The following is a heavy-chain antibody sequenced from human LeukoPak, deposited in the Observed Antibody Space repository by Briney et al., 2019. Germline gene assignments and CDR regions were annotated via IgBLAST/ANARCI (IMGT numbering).Heavy chain of an antibody. Sequence: GGSLRLSCAASGFTFSDYYMTWIRQAPGKGLEWVSYISSSSSYTNCADSVKGRFTISRDNAKNSLYLQMNSLRAADTAVYYCARVWRSGRYGGFDYWGQGTLVPVSS. CDR2: ISSSSSYT. D-gene: IGHD4-23*01. CDR1: GFTFSDYY. CDR3: ARVWRSGRYGGFDY. V-gene: IGHV3-11*06. J-gene: IGHJ4*02.